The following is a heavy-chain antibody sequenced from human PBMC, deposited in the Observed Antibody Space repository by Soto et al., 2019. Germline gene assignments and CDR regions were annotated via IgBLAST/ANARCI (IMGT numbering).Heavy chain of an antibody. V-gene: IGHV4-31*03. CDR3: ASWGTYYDSSGYSHPLDY. D-gene: IGHD3-22*01. Sequence: SETLSLTCTVSGGSISSGGYYWSWIRQHPGKGLEWIGYIYDSGSTDYNPSLKSRVTISVDTSKNQFSLKLNSVTAADTAIYFCASWGTYYDSSGYSHPLDYWGQGTLV. CDR2: IYDSGST. CDR1: GGSISSGGYY. J-gene: IGHJ4*02.